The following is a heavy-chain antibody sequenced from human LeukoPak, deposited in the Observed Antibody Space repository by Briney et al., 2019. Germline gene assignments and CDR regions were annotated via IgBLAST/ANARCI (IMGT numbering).Heavy chain of an antibody. V-gene: IGHV7-4-1*02. CDR3: ARVRSRRDSSWYDRLNAFDI. CDR2: INTNTGNP. D-gene: IGHD6-13*01. CDR1: GYTFTSYA. Sequence: GASVKVSCKASGYTFTSYAMNWVRQAPGQGLEWMGWINTNTGNPTYAQGFTGRFVFSLDTSVSTAYLQISSLKAEDTAVYYCARVRSRRDSSWYDRLNAFDIWGQGTMVTVSS. J-gene: IGHJ3*02.